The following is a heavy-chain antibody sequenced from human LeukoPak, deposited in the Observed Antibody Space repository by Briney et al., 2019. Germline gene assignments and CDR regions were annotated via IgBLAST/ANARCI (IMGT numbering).Heavy chain of an antibody. CDR2: IYTSGST. CDR1: GGSISSGSYY. J-gene: IGHJ5*02. D-gene: IGHD1-26*01. V-gene: IGHV4-61*02. CDR3: ARGGWELLGPYNWFDP. Sequence: SETLSLTCTVSGGSISSGSYYWSWIRQPAGKGLEWIGRIYTSGSTNYNPSLKSRVTISVDTSKNQFSLKLSSVTAADTAVYYCARGGWELLGPYNWFDPWGQGTLVTVSS.